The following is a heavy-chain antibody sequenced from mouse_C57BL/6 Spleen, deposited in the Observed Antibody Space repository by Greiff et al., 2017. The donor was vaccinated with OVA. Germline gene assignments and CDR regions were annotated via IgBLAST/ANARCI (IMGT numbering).Heavy chain of an antibody. CDR2: IYPRSGNT. Sequence: VKLVESGAELARPGASVKLSCKASGYTFTSYGISWVKQRTGQGLEWIGEIYPRSGNTYYNEKFKGKATLTADKSSSTAYMELRSLTSEDSAVYFCARQEGSSYAMDYWGQGTSVTVSS. V-gene: IGHV1-81*01. J-gene: IGHJ4*01. D-gene: IGHD1-1*01. CDR3: ARQEGSSYAMDY. CDR1: GYTFTSYG.